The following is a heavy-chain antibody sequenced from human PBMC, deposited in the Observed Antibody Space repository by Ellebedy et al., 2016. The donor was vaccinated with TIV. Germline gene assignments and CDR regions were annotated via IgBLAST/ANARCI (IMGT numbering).Heavy chain of an antibody. Sequence: ASVKVSCKASGYTFTSQTMHWVRQAPGQRLEWMGRINAGNGNTKYSQKFRGRVTMTRDTSASTVNMELRSLRSEDTAVDYCARGDERSVRDAFDMWGQGTMVTVSS. CDR1: GYTFTSQT. V-gene: IGHV1-3*01. J-gene: IGHJ3*02. CDR3: ARGDERSVRDAFDM. CDR2: INAGNGNT. D-gene: IGHD5-24*01.